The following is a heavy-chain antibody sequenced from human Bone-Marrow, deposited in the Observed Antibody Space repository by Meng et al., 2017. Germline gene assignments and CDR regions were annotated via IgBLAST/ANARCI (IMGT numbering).Heavy chain of an antibody. CDR2: ISYDGSNK. J-gene: IGHJ5*02. CDR1: GFTFSSYA. Sequence: VQLVESGGGVVQPGRSLRLSCAASGFTFSSYAMHWVRQAPGKGLEWVAVISYDGSNKYYADSVKGRFTISRDNSKNTLYLQMNSLRAEDTAVYYCAKDTGLATTNWFDPWGQGTLVTVSS. D-gene: IGHD2-8*02. V-gene: IGHV3-30*01. CDR3: AKDTGLATTNWFDP.